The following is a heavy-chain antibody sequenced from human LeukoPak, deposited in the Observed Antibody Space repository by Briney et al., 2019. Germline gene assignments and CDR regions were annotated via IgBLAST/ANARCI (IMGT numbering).Heavy chain of an antibody. CDR3: ARGTGDGYRRIDY. Sequence: SGGSLRLSCAASGFTFSTYLMHWVRQAPGKGLVWVSRINGDGSSTSYADSVKGRFTISRDNAKNTLYLQMNSLRAEDTAVYYCARGTGDGYRRIDYWGQGTLATVSS. J-gene: IGHJ4*02. CDR2: INGDGSST. D-gene: IGHD5-24*01. CDR1: GFTFSTYL. V-gene: IGHV3-74*01.